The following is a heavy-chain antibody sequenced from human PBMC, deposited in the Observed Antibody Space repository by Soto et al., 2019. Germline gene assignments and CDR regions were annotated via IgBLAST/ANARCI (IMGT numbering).Heavy chain of an antibody. J-gene: IGHJ5*02. CDR2: IIPIFGTA. CDR1: RGTFSSYS. CDR3: ARGAVVVTAYNWFDP. V-gene: IGHV1-69*13. Sequence: RASVKVSCKASRGTFSSYSISWVRQAPGQGLEWMGGIIPIFGTANYAQKFQGRVTITADESTSTAYMELSSLRSEDTAVYYCARGAVVVTAYNWFDPWGQGTLVTVSS. D-gene: IGHD2-21*02.